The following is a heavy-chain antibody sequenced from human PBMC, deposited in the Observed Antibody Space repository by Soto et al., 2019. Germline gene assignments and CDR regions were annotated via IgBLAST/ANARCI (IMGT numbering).Heavy chain of an antibody. J-gene: IGHJ6*02. CDR3: ARSINDIGSYYYYGMDV. Sequence: VGSLRLSCAASGFTFSSYSMNWVRQAPGKGLEWVSSISSSSSYIYYADSVKGRFTISRDNAKNSLYLQMNSLRAEDTAVYYCARSINDIGSYYYYGMDVWGQGTTVTVSS. CDR1: GFTFSSYS. D-gene: IGHD3-9*01. V-gene: IGHV3-21*01. CDR2: ISSSSSYI.